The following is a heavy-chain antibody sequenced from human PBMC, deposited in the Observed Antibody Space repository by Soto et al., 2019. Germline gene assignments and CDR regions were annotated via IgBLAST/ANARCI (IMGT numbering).Heavy chain of an antibody. CDR3: ARAQEPYCSGGSCYQYYFDY. V-gene: IGHV3-64*01. J-gene: IGHJ4*02. Sequence: GGSLRLSCAASGFTFSSYAMHWVRQAPGKGLEYVSAISSNGGSTYYANSVKGRFTISRDNSKNTLYLQMGSLRAEDMAVYYCARAQEPYCSGGSCYQYYFDYWGQGTLVTVSS. D-gene: IGHD2-15*01. CDR1: GFTFSSYA. CDR2: ISSNGGST.